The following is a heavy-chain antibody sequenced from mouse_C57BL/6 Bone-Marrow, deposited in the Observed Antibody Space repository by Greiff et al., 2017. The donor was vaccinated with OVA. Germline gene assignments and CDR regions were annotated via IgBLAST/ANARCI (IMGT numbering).Heavy chain of an antibody. J-gene: IGHJ4*01. CDR3: VSDYCSSSYTYYAMDY. V-gene: IGHV10-1*01. CDR1: GFSFNTYA. CDR2: IRSKSNNYAT. D-gene: IGHD1-1*01. Sequence: EVKLVESGGGLVQPTGSLKLSCAASGFSFNTYAMNWVRQAPGKGLEWVARIRSKSNNYATYYADSVKDRFTISRDDSESMLYLQMNNLKTEDTAMYYCVSDYCSSSYTYYAMDYWGQGTSVTVSS.